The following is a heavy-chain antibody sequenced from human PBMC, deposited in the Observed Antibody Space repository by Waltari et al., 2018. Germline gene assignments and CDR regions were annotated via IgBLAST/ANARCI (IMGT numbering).Heavy chain of an antibody. J-gene: IGHJ4*02. V-gene: IGHV4-39*01. CDR3: ARLRRQPNFDY. CDR1: GGSISSSSYY. D-gene: IGHD6-13*01. CDR2: IYYSGST. Sequence: QLQLQESGPGLVKPSETLSLTCTVPGGSISSSSYYWGWIRQPPGKGLEWIGSIYYSGSTYYNPSLKSRVTISVDTSKNQFSLKLSSVTAADTAVYYCARLRRQPNFDYWGQGTLVTVSS.